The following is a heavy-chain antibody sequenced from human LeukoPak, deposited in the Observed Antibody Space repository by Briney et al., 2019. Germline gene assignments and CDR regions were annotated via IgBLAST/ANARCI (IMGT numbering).Heavy chain of an antibody. V-gene: IGHV1-3*01. Sequence: GASVKVSCKASGYTFTSYAMHWVRQAPGQRLEWMGWINAGNGNAKYSQKFQGRVTITRDTSASTAYMELSSLRSEDTAVYYCARGNRKLPIRDGYNSYYFDYWGQGTLVTVSS. J-gene: IGHJ4*02. CDR2: INAGNGNA. CDR3: ARGNRKLPIRDGYNSYYFDY. D-gene: IGHD5-24*01. CDR1: GYTFTSYA.